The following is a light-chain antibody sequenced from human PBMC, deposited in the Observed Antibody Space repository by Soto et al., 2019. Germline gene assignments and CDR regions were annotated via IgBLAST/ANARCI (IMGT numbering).Light chain of an antibody. CDR3: SSYTSSSTLEWV. Sequence: QSALTQPASVSGSPGQSITISCTGTSSDVGGYNYVSWYQQHPGKAPKLMIYDVSNRPSGVSNRFSGSKSGNTASLTISGLQAEDEADYYCSSYTSSSTLEWVFGGGTKVTGL. V-gene: IGLV2-14*01. CDR2: DVS. CDR1: SSDVGGYNY. J-gene: IGLJ3*02.